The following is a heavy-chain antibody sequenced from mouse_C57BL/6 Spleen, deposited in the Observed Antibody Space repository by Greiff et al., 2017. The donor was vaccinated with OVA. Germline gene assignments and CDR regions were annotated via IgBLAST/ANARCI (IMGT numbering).Heavy chain of an antibody. J-gene: IGHJ4*01. CDR3: AIGAMDY. V-gene: IGHV5-17*01. CDR2: IRSGSSTI. Sequence: EVMLVESGGGLVKPGGSLKLSCAASGFTFSDYGMHWVRQAPEKGLEWVAYIRSGSSTINYADTVKGRFTISRDNAKNTLFLQMTSLRSEATAMYYCAIGAMDYWGQGTSVTVSS. CDR1: GFTFSDYG.